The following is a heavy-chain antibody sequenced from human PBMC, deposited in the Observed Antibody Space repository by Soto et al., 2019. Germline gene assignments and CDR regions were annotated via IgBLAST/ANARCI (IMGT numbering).Heavy chain of an antibody. V-gene: IGHV4-30-4*01. D-gene: IGHD5-12*01. CDR1: GGSINSGDYS. Sequence: PSETLSLTFTVSGGSINSGDYSWSWIRQPPGKGLEWIGYIYSSGDTYYNPSLKSRVIISVDMSKNQISLNLGSMTAADTALYYCARRGLRRGKNWFDTWGQGTLVTVSS. CDR2: IYSSGDT. J-gene: IGHJ5*02. CDR3: ARRGLRRGKNWFDT.